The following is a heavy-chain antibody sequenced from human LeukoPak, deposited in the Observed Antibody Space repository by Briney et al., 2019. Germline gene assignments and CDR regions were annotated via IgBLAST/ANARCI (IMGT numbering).Heavy chain of an antibody. CDR3: ARLDRGSLIADLPFDY. Sequence: PGESLKISCKGSGYSFTSYWIGWVRQMPGKGLEWMGIIYPGDSDTRYNPSFQGQVTISADKSISTACLQWSSLKASDTAMYYCARLDRGSLIADLPFDYWGQGALVTVSS. J-gene: IGHJ4*02. CDR2: IYPGDSDT. D-gene: IGHD3-22*01. CDR1: GYSFTSYW. V-gene: IGHV5-51*01.